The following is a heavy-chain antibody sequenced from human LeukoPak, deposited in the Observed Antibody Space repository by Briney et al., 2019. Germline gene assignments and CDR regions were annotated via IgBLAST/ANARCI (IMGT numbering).Heavy chain of an antibody. CDR1: GFIVSNYW. Sequence: GGSLRLSCAASGFIVSNYWMHWVRQAPGKGLVWVSRINEDGSRTDHADNVRGRFTISRDSGKNTLYLQMNSLGAEDTAVYFCVRDFVGPVGFWGQGTQVTVSS. D-gene: IGHD2-21*01. CDR2: INEDGSRT. V-gene: IGHV3-74*01. CDR3: VRDFVGPVGF. J-gene: IGHJ4*02.